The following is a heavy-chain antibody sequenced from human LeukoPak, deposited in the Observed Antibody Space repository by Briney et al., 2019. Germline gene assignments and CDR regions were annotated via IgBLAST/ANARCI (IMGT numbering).Heavy chain of an antibody. CDR3: ARDGVYSGYDYFFDWFDP. V-gene: IGHV4-61*02. Sequence: KPSQTLSLTCTVSGGSISSGSYYWSWIRQPAGKGLEWIGRTYTSGSTNYNPSLKSRVTMSVDTSKNQFSLKLSSVTAADTAVYYCARDGVYSGYDYFFDWFDPWGQGTLVTVSS. J-gene: IGHJ5*02. CDR1: GGSISSGSYY. CDR2: TYTSGST. D-gene: IGHD5-12*01.